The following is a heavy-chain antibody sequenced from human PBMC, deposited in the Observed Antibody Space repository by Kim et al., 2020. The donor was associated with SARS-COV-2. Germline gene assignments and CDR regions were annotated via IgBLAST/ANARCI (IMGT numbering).Heavy chain of an antibody. Sequence: YTPSLKGRVSTSVDTSKNECSLKLTSVTAADTAVYYCARQNGGNLYHFDYWGQGTLVTVSS. J-gene: IGHJ4*02. CDR3: ARQNGGNLYHFDY. D-gene: IGHD2-21*01. V-gene: IGHV4-59*08.